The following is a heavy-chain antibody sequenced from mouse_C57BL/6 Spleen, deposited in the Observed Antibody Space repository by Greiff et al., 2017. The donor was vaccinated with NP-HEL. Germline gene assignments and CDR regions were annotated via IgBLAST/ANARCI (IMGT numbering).Heavy chain of an antibody. D-gene: IGHD2-4*01. V-gene: IGHV1-42*01. CDR2: INPSTGGT. J-gene: IGHJ4*01. CDR3: ARSDYDMDYYAMDY. Sequence: VQLQQSGPELVKPGASVKISCKASGYSFTGYYMNWVKQSPEKSLEWIGEINPSTGGTTYNQKFKAKATLTVDKSSSTAYMQLKSLTSEDSAVYYCARSDYDMDYYAMDYWGQGTSVTVSS. CDR1: GYSFTGYY.